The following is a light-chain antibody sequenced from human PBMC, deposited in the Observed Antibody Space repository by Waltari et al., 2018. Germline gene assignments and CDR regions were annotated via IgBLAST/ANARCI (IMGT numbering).Light chain of an antibody. CDR3: QHYVRLPAT. CDR1: QSINRA. Sequence: IVLTQSPGTLSLSPGERVTLSCRASQSINRALAWYQQKPGQAPRLLIYGASIRATGIPDRVSGSGSGTEFTLTISSLEPEDFAVYFCQHYVRLPATFGQGTKVEIK. V-gene: IGKV3-20*01. J-gene: IGKJ1*01. CDR2: GAS.